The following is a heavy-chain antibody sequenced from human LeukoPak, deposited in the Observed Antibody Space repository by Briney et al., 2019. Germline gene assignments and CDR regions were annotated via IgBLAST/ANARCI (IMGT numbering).Heavy chain of an antibody. V-gene: IGHV3-74*01. CDR3: AREWPMTPYFDY. D-gene: IGHD5-24*01. J-gene: IGHJ4*02. Sequence: GGSLRLSCAASGFTFSDYYMHWVRQAPGKGLVWVSRIDTDGSGTSYADSVKGRFTISRDNTKNTLYLQMNSLRAEDTAVYYCAREWPMTPYFDYWGQGTLVTVSS. CDR2: IDTDGSGT. CDR1: GFTFSDYY.